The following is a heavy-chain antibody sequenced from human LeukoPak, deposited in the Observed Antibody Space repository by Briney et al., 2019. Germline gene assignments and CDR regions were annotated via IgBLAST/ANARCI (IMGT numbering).Heavy chain of an antibody. CDR3: ARHLKSGVRPFDY. CDR1: GGSFSGYY. J-gene: IGHJ4*02. D-gene: IGHD2-8*01. V-gene: IGHV4-34*01. Sequence: SETLSLTCAVYGGSFSGYYWSWIRQPPGKGLEWIGEINHSGSTNYNPSLKSRVTISVDTSKNQFSLKLSSVTAADTAVYYCARHLKSGVRPFDYWGQGTLVTVSS. CDR2: INHSGST.